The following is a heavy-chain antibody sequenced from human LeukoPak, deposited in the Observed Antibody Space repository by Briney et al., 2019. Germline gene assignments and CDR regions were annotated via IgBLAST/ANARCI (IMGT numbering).Heavy chain of an antibody. V-gene: IGHV3-23*01. Sequence: GGSLRLSCAASGFTFSSYAMSWVRQAPGKGLEWVSGVSGGGGSTYYGDSVKGRFTISRDNSKNTLYLQMNSLRAEDTAVYYCAKDGANTSPSYYFDYWGQGTLVTVSS. CDR3: AKDGANTSPSYYFDY. CDR1: GFTFSSYA. J-gene: IGHJ4*02. D-gene: IGHD3-16*01. CDR2: VSGGGGST.